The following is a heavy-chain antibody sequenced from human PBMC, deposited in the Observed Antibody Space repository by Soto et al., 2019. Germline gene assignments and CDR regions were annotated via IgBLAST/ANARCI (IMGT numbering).Heavy chain of an antibody. V-gene: IGHV1-18*04. CDR2: ISGYNDNT. J-gene: IGHJ5*02. CDR3: ARYHTGPTARIRFDP. Sequence: ASVKVSCKACGYTLTSYGISWVRQARGQGREWMGWISGYNDNTNYAQKFQGRVTMTRDTSTSTAYLELRSPSSDDTAVYYCARYHTGPTARIRFDPWCQATLFPLSS. CDR1: GYTLTSYG. D-gene: IGHD4-17*01.